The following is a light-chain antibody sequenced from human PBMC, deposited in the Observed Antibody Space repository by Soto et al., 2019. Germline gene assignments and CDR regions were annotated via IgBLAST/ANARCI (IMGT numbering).Light chain of an antibody. J-gene: IGKJ4*01. CDR1: QDISNY. CDR2: DAS. Sequence: DLQMTQSPSSLSASVGDRVTITCQASQDISNYLKWYQQKPGKAPKLLIYDASNLETGVPSRFSGSGSGTDFPFTISSLQPEDIATYYCQQYGSLPPLTFGGGTMVGIK. CDR3: QQYGSLPPLT. V-gene: IGKV1-33*01.